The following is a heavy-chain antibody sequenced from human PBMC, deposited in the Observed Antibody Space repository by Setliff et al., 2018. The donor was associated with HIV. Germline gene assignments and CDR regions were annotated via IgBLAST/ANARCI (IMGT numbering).Heavy chain of an antibody. J-gene: IGHJ5*02. D-gene: IGHD6-13*01. CDR3: ARIGSGWSVGWFDP. CDR2: IYHSEST. Sequence: SETLSLTCIVSGGSISSSSYYWGWIRQPPGKGLEWIGSIYHSESTYYNPSLKSRVTISVDTSKNQFSLKLSSVTAADTAVYYCARIGSGWSVGWFDPWGQGTLVTVSS. CDR1: GGSISSSSYY. V-gene: IGHV4-39*07.